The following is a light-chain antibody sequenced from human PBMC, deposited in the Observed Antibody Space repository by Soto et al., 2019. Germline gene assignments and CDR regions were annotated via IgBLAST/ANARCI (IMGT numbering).Light chain of an antibody. V-gene: IGKV3-20*01. CDR3: QRYGG. Sequence: EIVLTQSPGTLSLSPGVRATLSCRASQSVSSSHLAWYQQKPGQAPRLLIYSASSRATGIPDRFSGSGSGTDFTLTISRLEPEDFALYYCQRYGGFGQGTKVEIK. CDR1: QSVSSSH. CDR2: SAS. J-gene: IGKJ1*01.